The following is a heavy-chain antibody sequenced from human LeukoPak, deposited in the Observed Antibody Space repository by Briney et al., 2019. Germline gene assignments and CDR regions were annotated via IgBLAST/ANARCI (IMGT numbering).Heavy chain of an antibody. CDR3: ARAFGPPLGYCGGDCYTFDY. Sequence: SETLSLTCAVYGGSFSGYYWSWIRQPPGKGLEWIGYIYYSGSTNYNPSLKSRVTISVDTSKNQFSLKLSSVTAADTAVYYCARAFGPPLGYCGGDCYTFDYWGQGTLVTVSS. CDR2: IYYSGST. CDR1: GGSFSGYY. D-gene: IGHD2-21*02. J-gene: IGHJ4*02. V-gene: IGHV4-59*01.